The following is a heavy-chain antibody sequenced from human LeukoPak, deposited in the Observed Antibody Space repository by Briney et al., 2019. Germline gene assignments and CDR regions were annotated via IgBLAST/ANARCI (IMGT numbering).Heavy chain of an antibody. V-gene: IGHV3-30*18. Sequence: PGGYLRLSCAASGFTFSSYGMHWVRQAPGKGLEWVAVISYDGSNKYYADSVKGRFTISRDNSKNTLYLQMNSLRAEDTAVYYCAKDATSYGSGSYYNYYGMDVWGQGTTVTVSS. J-gene: IGHJ6*02. D-gene: IGHD3-10*01. CDR3: AKDATSYGSGSYYNYYGMDV. CDR2: ISYDGSNK. CDR1: GFTFSSYG.